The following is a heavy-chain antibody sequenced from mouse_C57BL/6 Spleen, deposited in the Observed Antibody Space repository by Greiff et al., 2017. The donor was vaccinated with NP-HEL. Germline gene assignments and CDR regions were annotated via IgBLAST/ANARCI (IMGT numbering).Heavy chain of an antibody. CDR3: ARRSYYGSSWNAMDY. J-gene: IGHJ4*01. V-gene: IGHV1-19*01. CDR2: INPYNGGT. D-gene: IGHD1-1*01. Sequence: VQLQQSGPVLVKPGASVKMSCKASGYTFTDYYMNWVKQSHGKSLEWIGVINPYNGGTSYNQKFKGKATLTVDKSSSTAYMELNSLTSEDSAVYYCARRSYYGSSWNAMDYWGQGTSVTVSS. CDR1: GYTFTDYY.